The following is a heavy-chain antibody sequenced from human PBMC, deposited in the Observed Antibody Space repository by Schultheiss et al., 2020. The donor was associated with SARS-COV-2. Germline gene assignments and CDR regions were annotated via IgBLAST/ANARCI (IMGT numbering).Heavy chain of an antibody. CDR2: IYYSGST. V-gene: IGHV4-59*05. Sequence: SETLSLTCTVSGGSISSYYWSWIRQPPGKGLEWIGSIYYSGSTYYNPSLKSRVTISVDTSKNQFSLKLSSVTAADTAGYYCARDLGESYGYDYWGQGTLVTVSS. D-gene: IGHD5-18*01. J-gene: IGHJ4*02. CDR3: ARDLGESYGYDY. CDR1: GGSISSYY.